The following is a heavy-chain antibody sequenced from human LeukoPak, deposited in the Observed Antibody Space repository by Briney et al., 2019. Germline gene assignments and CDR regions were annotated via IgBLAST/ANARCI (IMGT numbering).Heavy chain of an antibody. Sequence: SETLPLTCAVYGGSFSGYYWSWIRQPPGKGLEWIGEINHSGSTNYNPSLKSRVTISVDTSKNQFSLKLSSVTAADTAVYYCARATLSGWRPTQRPKADYFDYWGQGTLVTVSS. J-gene: IGHJ4*02. CDR3: ARATLSGWRPTQRPKADYFDY. D-gene: IGHD6-19*01. V-gene: IGHV4-34*01. CDR1: GGSFSGYY. CDR2: INHSGST.